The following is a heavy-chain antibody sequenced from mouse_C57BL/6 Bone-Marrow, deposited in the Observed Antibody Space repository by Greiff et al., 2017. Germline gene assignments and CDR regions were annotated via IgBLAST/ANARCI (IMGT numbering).Heavy chain of an antibody. Sequence: VQLQQSGAELARPGASVKLSCKASGYTFTSYGISWVKQRTGQGLEWIGEIHPRSGNTYYNEKFKGKATLTADKSSSTAYMELRSLTSEDSAVYFCARANFYYFDYWGQGTTLTVSS. J-gene: IGHJ2*01. V-gene: IGHV1-81*01. CDR2: IHPRSGNT. CDR1: GYTFTSYG. CDR3: ARANFYYFDY.